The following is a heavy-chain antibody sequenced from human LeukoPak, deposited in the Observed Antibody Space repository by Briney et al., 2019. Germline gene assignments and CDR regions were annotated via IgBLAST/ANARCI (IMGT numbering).Heavy chain of an antibody. D-gene: IGHD1-14*01. V-gene: IGHV1-2*02. J-gene: IGHJ6*03. CDR2: INPNSGGT. CDR3: ARGPGDYYYYMDV. CDR1: GYTFTGYY. Sequence: ASVKVSCKASGYTFTGYYMHWVRQAPGQGLEWMGWINPNSGGTNYAQKFQGRVTMTRDTSISTAYMELSRLGSDDTAVYYCARGPGDYYYYMDVWGKGTTVTISS.